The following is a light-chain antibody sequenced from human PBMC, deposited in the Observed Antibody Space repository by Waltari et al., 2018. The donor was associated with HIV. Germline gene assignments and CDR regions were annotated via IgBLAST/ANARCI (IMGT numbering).Light chain of an antibody. CDR1: SSDVGGYNY. Sequence: QSALTQPASVSGSPGQSITTSCTGTSSDVGGYNYVPGYQQHPGKAPKLMIYEVSNRPSGVSNRFSGSKSGNTASLTISGLQAEDEADYYCSSYSSSSSVVFGGGTKLTVL. CDR3: SSYSSSSSVV. CDR2: EVS. V-gene: IGLV2-14*01. J-gene: IGLJ2*01.